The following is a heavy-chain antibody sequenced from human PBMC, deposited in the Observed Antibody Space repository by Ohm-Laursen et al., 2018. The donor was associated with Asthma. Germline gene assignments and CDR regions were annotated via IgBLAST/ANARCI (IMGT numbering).Heavy chain of an antibody. CDR2: IWYDGSNK. D-gene: IGHD6-13*01. CDR3: AREYASSWYPCFDY. CDR1: GFTFSSYG. V-gene: IGHV3-33*01. J-gene: IGHJ4*02. Sequence: SLRLSCAASGFTFSSYGMHWVRRAPGKGLEWVAGIWYDGSNKYFADSVKGRFTISRDNSKNTLYLQMNSLRPEDTTVYYCAREYASSWYPCFDYWGQGTLVTVSS.